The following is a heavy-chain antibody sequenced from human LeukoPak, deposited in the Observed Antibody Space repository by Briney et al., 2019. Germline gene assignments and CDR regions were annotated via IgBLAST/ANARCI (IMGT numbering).Heavy chain of an antibody. Sequence: GGSLRLSCAASGFTFSDYYMSWIRQAPGKGLEWVSYISSSGSTIYYADSVKGRFTISRDNAKNSLYLQMNSLRAEDTAVYYCAREYYDYVWGSYRYTGYYFDYWGQGTLVTVSS. J-gene: IGHJ4*02. CDR3: AREYYDYVWGSYRYTGYYFDY. V-gene: IGHV3-11*01. CDR2: ISSSGSTI. D-gene: IGHD3-16*02. CDR1: GFTFSDYY.